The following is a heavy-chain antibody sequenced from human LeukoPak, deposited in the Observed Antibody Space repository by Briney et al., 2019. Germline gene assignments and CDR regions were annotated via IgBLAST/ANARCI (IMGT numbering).Heavy chain of an antibody. CDR3: ASVSVWELATHTGGSFDY. V-gene: IGHV4-30-4*01. CDR2: IYHTGTT. J-gene: IGHJ4*02. Sequence: PSHTLSLTCTVSGGLISRIEYYWGWVRQSPVKGLEWLGHIYHTGTTLYSPHLNNRLTISVDSSKNQFSLTLNFVTAADTAVYYCASVSVWELATHTGGSFDYWGRGILVTVSS. D-gene: IGHD1-26*01. CDR1: GGLISRIEYY.